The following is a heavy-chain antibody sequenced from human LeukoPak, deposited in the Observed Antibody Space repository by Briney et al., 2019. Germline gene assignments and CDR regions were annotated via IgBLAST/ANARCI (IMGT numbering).Heavy chain of an antibody. CDR2: VSPDGYD. CDR1: GVSLTDYY. J-gene: IGHJ5*02. Sequence: PSGTLSLTCAVSGVSLTDYYWSWIRQSPGKGLEWIGEVSPDGYDKNNPSLKSRVSISVDRFENQLSLRMSSVTAADTAIYYCARIRCGSGPEICYNHWAQGSLVTVSS. CDR3: ARIRCGSGPEICYNH. V-gene: IGHV4-34*01. D-gene: IGHD2-8*01.